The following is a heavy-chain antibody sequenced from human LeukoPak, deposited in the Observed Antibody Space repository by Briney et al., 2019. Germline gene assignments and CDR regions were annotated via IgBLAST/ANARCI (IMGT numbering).Heavy chain of an antibody. CDR2: ISYDGSNK. Sequence: GGSLRLSCAASGFTFSSYGMHWVRQAPGKGLEWVAVISYDGSNKYYADSVKGRFTISRDNSKNTLYLQMNSLRAEDTAVYYCAKDPFRVATTIDYWGQGTLVTVSS. V-gene: IGHV3-30*18. J-gene: IGHJ4*02. D-gene: IGHD5-12*01. CDR1: GFTFSSYG. CDR3: AKDPFRVATTIDY.